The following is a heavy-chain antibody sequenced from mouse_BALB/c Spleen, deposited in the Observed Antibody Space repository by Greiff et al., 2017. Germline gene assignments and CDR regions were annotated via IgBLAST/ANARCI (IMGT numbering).Heavy chain of an antibody. Sequence: QVQLQQPGAELVKPGASVKLSCKASGYTFTSYYMYWVKQRPGQGLEWIGGINPSNGGTNYNEKFKSKATLTVDKSSSTAYMQLSSLTSEDSAVYYGTNGDGNYLDYWGQGTTVTVSS. D-gene: IGHD2-1*01. J-gene: IGHJ2*01. V-gene: IGHV1S81*02. CDR2: INPSNGGT. CDR3: TNGDGNYLDY. CDR1: GYTFTSYY.